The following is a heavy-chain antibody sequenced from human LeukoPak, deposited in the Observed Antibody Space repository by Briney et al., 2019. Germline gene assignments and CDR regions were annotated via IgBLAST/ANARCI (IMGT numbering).Heavy chain of an antibody. CDR2: KYYDSNKWNI. D-gene: IGHD5-12*01. CDR3: ARRRYYGYDGYFDS. V-gene: IGHV6-1*01. J-gene: IGHJ4*02. CDR1: GDSVSSNSAA. Sequence: SQTLSLTWAISGDSVSSNSAAWNWFRQSPSRGLEWLGRKYYDSNKWNIDYAESVKSRIIINTDTSKNQVAMELNSLASQHPAVYYCARRRYYGYDGYFDSWGQGILVPVPS.